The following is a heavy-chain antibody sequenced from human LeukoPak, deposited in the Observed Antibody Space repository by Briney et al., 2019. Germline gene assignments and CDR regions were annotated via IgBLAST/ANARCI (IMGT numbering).Heavy chain of an antibody. CDR3: ARGRGSSWYYFDS. CDR1: GGSISGYH. J-gene: IGHJ4*02. D-gene: IGHD6-13*01. Sequence: SETQSLTCNVSGGSISGYHWSWIRQPAGKGLEWIGRIYASGNTNYNPSLKGRVTMTVDTSKNQFSLNLSSVTAADTAVYYCARGRGSSWYYFDSWGQGTLVTVSS. CDR2: IYASGNT. V-gene: IGHV4-4*07.